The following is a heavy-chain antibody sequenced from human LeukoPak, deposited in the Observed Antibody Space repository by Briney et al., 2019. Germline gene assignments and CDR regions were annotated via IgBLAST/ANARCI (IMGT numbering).Heavy chain of an antibody. CDR3: ATHYSSSPPYFDY. J-gene: IGHJ4*02. Sequence: ASVKVSCKVSGYTLTELSLHWVRQAPGKGLEWMGGFDPEDGETIYAQKFQGRVTMTEDTSTDTAYMELSSLRSEDTAVYYCATHYSSSPPYFDYWGQGTLVTVSS. D-gene: IGHD6-6*01. CDR1: GYTLTELS. V-gene: IGHV1-24*01. CDR2: FDPEDGET.